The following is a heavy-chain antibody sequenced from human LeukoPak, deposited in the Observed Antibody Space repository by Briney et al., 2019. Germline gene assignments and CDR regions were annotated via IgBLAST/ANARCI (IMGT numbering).Heavy chain of an antibody. Sequence: SSETLSLTCTVSGASISSDNYHWGWIRQPPGKGLEWIGNIYYSGSTYYNPSLKSRVTISVDTSKNQFSLKLSSVTAADTAVYYCARPVVVVAASLYYFDYWGRGTLVTVSS. D-gene: IGHD2-15*01. V-gene: IGHV4-39*01. CDR3: ARPVVVVAASLYYFDY. CDR1: GASISSDNYH. J-gene: IGHJ4*02. CDR2: IYYSGST.